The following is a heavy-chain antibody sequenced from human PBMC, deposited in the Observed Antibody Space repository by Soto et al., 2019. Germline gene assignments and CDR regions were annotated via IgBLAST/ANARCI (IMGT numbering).Heavy chain of an antibody. J-gene: IGHJ4*02. D-gene: IGHD6-13*01. V-gene: IGHV3-72*01. CDR1: GFTFSDHY. Sequence: EVQLVESGGGLVQPGGSLRLSCAASGFTFSDHYMDWVRQAPGKGLEWVRRIRNKANSYTTEYAASAKGSLTISGDDSKYTVYVEVNGLETADTAVYYYASTVCSSWESHYCDYWGGGSMV. CDR2: IRNKANSYTT. CDR3: ASTVCSSWESHYCDY.